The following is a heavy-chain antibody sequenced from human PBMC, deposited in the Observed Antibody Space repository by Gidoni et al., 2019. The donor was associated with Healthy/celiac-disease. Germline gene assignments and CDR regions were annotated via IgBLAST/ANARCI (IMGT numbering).Heavy chain of an antibody. J-gene: IGHJ4*02. D-gene: IGHD6-13*01. CDR2: ISYDGSNK. CDR3: ARDPSSSWFRGFDY. V-gene: IGHV3-30-3*01. Sequence: QVHLVESGGGVVQPVRSLRLSCAASGFTFRSYAMHWVRQAPGKGMEWVAVISYDGSNKYYEESVKGRFTIYRDNSKNTLYLKMNSLRDEDTAVYYCARDPSSSWFRGFDYWGQGTLVTVSA. CDR1: GFTFRSYA.